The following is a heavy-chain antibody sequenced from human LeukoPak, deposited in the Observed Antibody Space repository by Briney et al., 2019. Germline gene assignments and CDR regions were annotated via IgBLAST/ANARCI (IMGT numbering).Heavy chain of an antibody. J-gene: IGHJ4*02. D-gene: IGHD5-12*01. V-gene: IGHV4-30-2*01. CDR3: ARGGVVATI. CDR2: IYHSGST. CDR1: GGSISSGGYS. Sequence: SQTLSPTCAVSGGSISSGGYSWSWIRQPPGKGLEWIGYIYHSGSTYYNPSLKSRVTISVDRSKNQFSLKLSSVTAADTAVYYCARGGVVATIWGQGTLVTVSS.